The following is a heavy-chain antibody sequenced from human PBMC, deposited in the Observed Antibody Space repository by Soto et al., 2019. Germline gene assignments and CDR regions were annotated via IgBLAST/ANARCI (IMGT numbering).Heavy chain of an antibody. J-gene: IGHJ4*02. V-gene: IGHV4-39*01. D-gene: IGHD3-22*01. CDR1: GGSISSSSYY. CDR3: ARETYYYDSPAF. Sequence: SETLSLTCTVSGGSISSSSYYWGWIRQPPGKGLEWIGSIYYSGSTYYNPSLKSRVTISVDTSKNQFSLKLSSVTAADTAVYYCARETYYYDSPAFWGQGTLVTVSS. CDR2: IYYSGST.